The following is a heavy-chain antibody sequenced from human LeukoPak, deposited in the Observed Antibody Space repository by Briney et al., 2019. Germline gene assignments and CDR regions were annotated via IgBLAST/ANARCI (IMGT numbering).Heavy chain of an antibody. CDR2: INPNSGGT. D-gene: IGHD5-12*01. J-gene: IGHJ4*02. CDR3: ARGGAEGGYDFMDY. V-gene: IGHV1-2*02. CDR1: GYSFADYY. Sequence: ASVKVSCKASGYSFADYYMHWVRQAPGQGLEWVAWINPNSGGTNSAQKFQGRVTMTRDTSISTAYMEVSRLTSDDTAIYYCARGGAEGGYDFMDYWGQGTLVTVSS.